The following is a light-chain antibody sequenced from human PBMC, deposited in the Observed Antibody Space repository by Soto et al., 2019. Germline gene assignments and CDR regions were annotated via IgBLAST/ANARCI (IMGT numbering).Light chain of an antibody. J-gene: IGLJ1*01. V-gene: IGLV2-23*01. CDR2: EGS. Sequence: QSALTQPASVSGSAGQSITISCTGTSSDVGSSNLVSWYQQHPGKTPKLIIYEGSRRPSGVSGRFSGSMSGNAASLTISGLQAEDEADYYCCSFARSSTSYFFGTGTKVTVL. CDR1: SSDVGSSNL. CDR3: CSFARSSTSYF.